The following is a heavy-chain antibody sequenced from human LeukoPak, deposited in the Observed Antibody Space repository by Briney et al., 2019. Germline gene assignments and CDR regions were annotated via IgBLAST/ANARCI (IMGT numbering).Heavy chain of an antibody. D-gene: IGHD3-10*01. V-gene: IGHV3-30*02. CDR2: IRYDGTNK. CDR3: AKDGVPSRWFGRNYFDY. Sequence: GGSLRLSCAASAFTFSRYGMHWVRQAPGKGLEWVAFIRYDGTNKYYADSVKGRFTISRDNFKNTLYLKMNNLRAEDTAVYYCAKDGVPSRWFGRNYFDYWGQGTLVTVSS. J-gene: IGHJ4*02. CDR1: AFTFSRYG.